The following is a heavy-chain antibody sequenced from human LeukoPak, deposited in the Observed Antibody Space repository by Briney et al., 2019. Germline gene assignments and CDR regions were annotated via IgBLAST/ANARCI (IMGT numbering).Heavy chain of an antibody. Sequence: SETLSLTCTVSGGSISSYYWSWIRQPPGKGLDWIGYIYYSGSTNYNPPLKSRVTMSVDTSKNQFSLKLSSVTAADTAVYYCAKDVKTTVTTPYYYYYYMDVWGKGTTVTVSS. CDR2: IYYSGST. CDR3: AKDVKTTVTTPYYYYYYMDV. D-gene: IGHD4-17*01. J-gene: IGHJ6*03. V-gene: IGHV4-59*12. CDR1: GGSISSYY.